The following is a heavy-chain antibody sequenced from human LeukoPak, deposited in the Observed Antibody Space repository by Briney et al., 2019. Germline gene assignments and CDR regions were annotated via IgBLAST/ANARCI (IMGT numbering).Heavy chain of an antibody. V-gene: IGHV4-39*01. CDR3: ARGGAVVVVATNQGPFDY. Sequence: SETLSLTCTVSSGSINSISYYWGWIRQPPGKGLQWIGRIYYTGSAYQNPSLKSRVTISVDTSKNQFSLKLTSVTAADTAVYYCARGGAVVVVATNQGPFDYWGQGTLVTVSS. J-gene: IGHJ4*02. CDR2: IYYTGSA. CDR1: SGSINSISYY. D-gene: IGHD2-15*01.